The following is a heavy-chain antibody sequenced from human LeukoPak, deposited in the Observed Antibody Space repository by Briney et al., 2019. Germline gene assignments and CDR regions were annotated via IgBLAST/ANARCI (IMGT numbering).Heavy chain of an antibody. D-gene: IGHD6-13*01. CDR2: IYHGGST. CDR1: GYSISSGYY. CDR3: ARVTSSSWFEGYFDY. V-gene: IGHV4-38-2*02. J-gene: IGHJ4*02. Sequence: SETLSLTCTVFGYSISSGYYWGWIRQPPGKGLEWIGNIYHGGSTYYNPSLKSRVTMSGDTSKNQFSLNLSSVTAVDTAVYYCARVTSSSWFEGYFDYWGQGTLVTVSS.